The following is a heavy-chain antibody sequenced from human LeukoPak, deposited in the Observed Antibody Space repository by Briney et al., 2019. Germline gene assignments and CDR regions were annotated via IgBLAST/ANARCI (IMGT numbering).Heavy chain of an antibody. CDR1: GGSINNYY. V-gene: IGHV4-4*07. Sequence: PSETLSLTCSVSGGSINNYYWSWIRQPAGKGLEWIGRIYSSGSTDYNPSHKSRVTVSLDTSKQQFSLKLNSVTAADTAVYYCARETPRGSHDYWGQGTLVTVSS. CDR2: IYSSGST. D-gene: IGHD3-10*01. J-gene: IGHJ4*02. CDR3: ARETPRGSHDY.